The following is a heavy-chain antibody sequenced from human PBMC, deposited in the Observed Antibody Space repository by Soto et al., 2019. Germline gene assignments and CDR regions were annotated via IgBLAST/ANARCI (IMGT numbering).Heavy chain of an antibody. CDR3: ARDVSWSQYNWFDP. Sequence: SETLSLTCTVSGGSISSGGYYWSWIRQHPGKGLEWIGYIYYSGSTYYNPSLKSRVTISVDTSKNQFSLKLSSVTAADTAVYYCARDVSWSQYNWFDPWGQGTQVTVSS. CDR1: GGSISSGGYY. D-gene: IGHD2-15*01. J-gene: IGHJ5*02. V-gene: IGHV4-31*03. CDR2: IYYSGST.